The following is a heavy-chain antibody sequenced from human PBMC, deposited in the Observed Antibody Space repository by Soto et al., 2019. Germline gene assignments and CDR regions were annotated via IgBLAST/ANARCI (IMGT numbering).Heavy chain of an antibody. CDR3: ARDGVAVTTGISGY. J-gene: IGHJ4*02. CDR2: INVYNGNT. Sequence: QVQLVQSGAEVKKPGASVKVSCKASGYTFTNYAVTWVRQAPGQGLEWMGWINVYNGNTKYAQKFQGRVTMTTDTATNTVYMELMSLTSDDTDVYYCARDGVAVTTGISGYWGQGTLVTVSS. V-gene: IGHV1-18*01. D-gene: IGHD4-4*01. CDR1: GYTFTNYA.